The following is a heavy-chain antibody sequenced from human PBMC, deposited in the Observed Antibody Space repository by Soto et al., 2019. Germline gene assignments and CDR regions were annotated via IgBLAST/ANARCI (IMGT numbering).Heavy chain of an antibody. J-gene: IGHJ4*02. CDR1: GFTFSSYG. V-gene: IGHV3-33*01. D-gene: IGHD3-10*01. Sequence: PGVSLRLSCAASGFTFSSYGMHWVRQAPGKGLEWVAVIWYDGSNKYYADSVKGRFTISRDNSKNTLYLQMNSLRAEDTAVYYCARDLYGSGSEICWGQGTLVTVSS. CDR3: ARDLYGSGSEIC. CDR2: IWYDGSNK.